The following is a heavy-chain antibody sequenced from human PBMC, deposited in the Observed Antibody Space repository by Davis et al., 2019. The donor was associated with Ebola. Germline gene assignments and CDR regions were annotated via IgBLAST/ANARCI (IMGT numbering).Heavy chain of an antibody. Sequence: ASVQVSCKASGYIFTSYAMHWVRQALGQRLEWMGWINAGNGDTKYSQTFRDRVTITRDTSASTSYMELRSLRSDDTAVYYCARGLPSSCEDYWGQGTLVTVSS. CDR1: GYIFTSYA. V-gene: IGHV1-3*01. J-gene: IGHJ4*02. CDR2: INAGNGDT. D-gene: IGHD6-13*01. CDR3: ARGLPSSCEDY.